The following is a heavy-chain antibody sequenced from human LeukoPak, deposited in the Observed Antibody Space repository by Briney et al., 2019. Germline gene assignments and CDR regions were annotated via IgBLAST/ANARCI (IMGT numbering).Heavy chain of an antibody. Sequence: GASVKVSCKASGYTFTSYGISWVRQAPGQGLEWMGWISAYNGNTNYAQKLQGRVTMTTDTSTSTAYMELRSLRSDDTAVYYCARVGLRCSGGSCYSGHAFDIWGQGTMVTVSP. CDR1: GYTFTSYG. CDR2: ISAYNGNT. CDR3: ARVGLRCSGGSCYSGHAFDI. V-gene: IGHV1-18*01. J-gene: IGHJ3*02. D-gene: IGHD2-15*01.